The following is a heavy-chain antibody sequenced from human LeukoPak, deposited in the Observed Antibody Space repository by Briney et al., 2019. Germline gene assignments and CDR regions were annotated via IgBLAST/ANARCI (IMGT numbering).Heavy chain of an antibody. CDR2: IYQSGSGSS. Sequence: SETLSLTCSVSGGSIISSNYYWGWIRQPPGKGLEWIGSIYQSGSGSSYYNPSLNSRVTISGDTSKNQFSLRLSSVTAADTAVYYCVSTLRFLPYRRFDYWGQGTLVTVPS. J-gene: IGHJ4*02. D-gene: IGHD3-3*01. CDR3: VSTLRFLPYRRFDY. V-gene: IGHV4-39*01. CDR1: GGSIISSNYY.